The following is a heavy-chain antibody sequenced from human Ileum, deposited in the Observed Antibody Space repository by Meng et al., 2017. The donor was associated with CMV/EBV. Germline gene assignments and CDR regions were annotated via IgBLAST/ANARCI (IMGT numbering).Heavy chain of an antibody. Sequence: SETLSLTCGVSGASVSSNKWWSWVRQSPGKGLEWIGEILQSGHTNYNPSLKGRVTISVDKSKNQFSLSLNSVTAADTAVYYCARDSTVVRGLFDYWGQGTLVTVSS. D-gene: IGHD3-10*01. V-gene: IGHV4-4*02. J-gene: IGHJ4*02. CDR1: GASVSSNKW. CDR2: ILQSGHT. CDR3: ARDSTVVRGLFDY.